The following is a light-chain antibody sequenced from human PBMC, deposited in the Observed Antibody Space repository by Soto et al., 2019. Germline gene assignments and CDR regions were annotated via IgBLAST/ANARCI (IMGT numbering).Light chain of an antibody. Sequence: QSVRTQSPSASASLGASVKLTCTLSSGHNSYAIAWHQQQPEKGPRYLMKVNSDGSHSKGDGIPDRFSGSSSGAERYLTISSLQSEDEADYYCQTWSTDIRVFGGGTKLTVL. J-gene: IGLJ3*02. CDR2: VNSDGSH. V-gene: IGLV4-69*01. CDR3: QTWSTDIRV. CDR1: SGHNSYA.